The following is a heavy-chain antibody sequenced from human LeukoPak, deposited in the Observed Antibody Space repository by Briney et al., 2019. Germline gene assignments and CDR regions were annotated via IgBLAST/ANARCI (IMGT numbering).Heavy chain of an antibody. Sequence: GGSLRLSCAASGFTFSSYSMNWVRQAPGKGLEWVSSISSSSSYIYYADSVKGRFTISRDNAKSSLYLQMNSLRAEDTAVYYCARAGSPLEMATTHAEYFQHWGQGTLVTVSS. CDR1: GFTFSSYS. CDR2: ISSSSSYI. CDR3: ARAGSPLEMATTHAEYFQH. V-gene: IGHV3-21*01. D-gene: IGHD5-24*01. J-gene: IGHJ1*01.